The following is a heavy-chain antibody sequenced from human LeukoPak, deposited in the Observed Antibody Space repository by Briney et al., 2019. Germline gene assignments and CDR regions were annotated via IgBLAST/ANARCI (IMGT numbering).Heavy chain of an antibody. V-gene: IGHV4-39*07. CDR2: IYYSGST. Sequence: SETLSLTCTVSGGSISSSSYYWGWIRQPPGKGLEWIGSIYYSGSTYYNPSLKSRVTISVDTSKNQFSLKLRSVTAADTAVYYCARVGCSGGSCPGVFDYWGQGTLVTVSS. CDR1: GGSISSSSYY. D-gene: IGHD2-15*01. J-gene: IGHJ4*02. CDR3: ARVGCSGGSCPGVFDY.